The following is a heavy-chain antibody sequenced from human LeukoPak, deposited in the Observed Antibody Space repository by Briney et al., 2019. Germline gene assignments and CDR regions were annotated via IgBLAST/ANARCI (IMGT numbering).Heavy chain of an antibody. D-gene: IGHD2-2*01. CDR1: GYTFTSYY. J-gene: IGHJ5*02. CDR2: INPSGGST. V-gene: IGHV1-46*01. Sequence: GASVKVSCKASGYTFTSYYMHWVRQAPGQGLEWMGIINPSGGSTSYAQKFQGRVTMTRDTSTSTVYMELSSLRSEDTAVYYCARRHTSQRGCSSTSCFWFDPWGQGTLVTVSS. CDR3: ARRHTSQRGCSSTSCFWFDP.